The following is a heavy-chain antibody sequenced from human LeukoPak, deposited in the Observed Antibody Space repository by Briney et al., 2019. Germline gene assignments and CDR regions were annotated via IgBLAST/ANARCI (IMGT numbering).Heavy chain of an antibody. J-gene: IGHJ4*02. V-gene: IGHV3-11*01. D-gene: IGHD4/OR15-4a*01. CDR1: GFPFRDYY. CDR3: ARHMVITPFDS. Sequence: GGSLRLSCVASGFPFRDYYFSWVRQAPGKGLEWLSFISASGNIIHYEDSVKGRFTISRDDAKNSVFLQMDSLRTEDTALYYCARHMVITPFDSWGQGTLVTVSS. CDR2: ISASGNII.